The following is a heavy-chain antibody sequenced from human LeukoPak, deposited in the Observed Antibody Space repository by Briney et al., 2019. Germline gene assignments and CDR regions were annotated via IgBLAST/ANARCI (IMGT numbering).Heavy chain of an antibody. CDR3: ARDLGVAGFYYYYGMDV. V-gene: IGHV3-23*01. D-gene: IGHD6-19*01. CDR1: EFTFSSYA. Sequence: PGGSLRLSCAASEFTFSSYAMQWVRQAPGKGLEWVSGISASGGNTWYADSVKGRFTISRDDAKNSLYLQMNSLRAEDTAVYYCARDLGVAGFYYYYGMDVWGQGTTVTVSS. J-gene: IGHJ6*02. CDR2: ISASGGNT.